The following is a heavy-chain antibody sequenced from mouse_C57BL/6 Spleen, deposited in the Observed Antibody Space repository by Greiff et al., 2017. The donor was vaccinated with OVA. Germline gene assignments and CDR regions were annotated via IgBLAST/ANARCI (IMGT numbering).Heavy chain of an antibody. CDR2: IYPGSGST. Sequence: QVQLKQPGAELVKPGASVKMSCKASGYTFTSYWIPWVKQRPGQGLEWIGDIYPGSGSTKYNEKFKSKATLTVDTSSSTSYMQLSSLTYEDSAVYYCARGNWEVYFDDWGQGTTLTVSS. D-gene: IGHD4-1*01. V-gene: IGHV1-55*01. CDR3: ARGNWEVYFDD. J-gene: IGHJ2*01. CDR1: GYTFTSYW.